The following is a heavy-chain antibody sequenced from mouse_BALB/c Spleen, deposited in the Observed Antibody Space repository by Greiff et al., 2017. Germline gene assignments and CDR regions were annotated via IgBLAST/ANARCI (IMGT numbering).Heavy chain of an antibody. CDR3: TRSGGLFDY. V-gene: IGHV1S81*02. D-gene: IGHD3-2*02. J-gene: IGHJ2*01. Sequence: QVQLQQPGAELVKPGASVKLSCKASGYTFTSYYMYWVKQRPGQGLEWIGGINPSNGGTNFNEKFKSKATLTVDKSSSTAYMHLSSLTSEDSAVYYCTRSGGLFDYWGQGTTLTVSS. CDR1: GYTFTSYY. CDR2: INPSNGGT.